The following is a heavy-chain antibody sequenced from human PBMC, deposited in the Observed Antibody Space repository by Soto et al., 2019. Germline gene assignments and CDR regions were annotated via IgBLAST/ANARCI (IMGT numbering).Heavy chain of an antibody. CDR2: MKPNSVNT. CDR1: GYTFTSYD. V-gene: IGHV1-8*01. J-gene: IGHJ4*02. CDR3: ARERSGYFDY. Sequence: QVQLVQSGAEVKKPGASVKVSCKASGYTFTSYDINWVRQATGQGLERMGWMKPNSVNTGYAQKFQGRVTMTMNPSISTAYMELSSLRSEDTDVYYCARERSGYFDYCGQGTLVTVSS. D-gene: IGHD1-26*01.